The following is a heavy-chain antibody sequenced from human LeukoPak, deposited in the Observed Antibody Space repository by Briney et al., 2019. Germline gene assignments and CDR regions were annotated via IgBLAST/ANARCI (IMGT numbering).Heavy chain of an antibody. J-gene: IGHJ3*02. CDR2: IYYRGST. CDR3: ARWLQNSGVFDI. CDR1: GXSISSSSHY. D-gene: IGHD5-24*01. Sequence: SETLSLTCTVSGXSISSSSHYWGWIRQPPGKGLEWIGSIYYRGSTYYNPSLESRVTISIDTSKNQFSLKLSSVIAADTAVYSCARWLQNSGVFDIWGQGTMVTVSS. V-gene: IGHV4-39*01.